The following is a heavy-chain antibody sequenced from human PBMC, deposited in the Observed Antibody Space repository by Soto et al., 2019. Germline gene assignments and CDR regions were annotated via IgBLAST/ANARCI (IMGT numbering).Heavy chain of an antibody. CDR2: IFYKGTT. D-gene: IGHD1-1*01. Sequence: QVQLQESGPGLVKPSGTLSLTCSVSGGSINNFYWAWIRQPPGKELEWIGHIFYKGTTKYNPSLEGRVTISLYKSETQFSLQLPSLTAADTGAYYCARELPSVMTTYGVDVWGQGTTVSVSS. V-gene: IGHV4-59*01. CDR3: ARELPSVMTTYGVDV. J-gene: IGHJ6*02. CDR1: GGSINNFY.